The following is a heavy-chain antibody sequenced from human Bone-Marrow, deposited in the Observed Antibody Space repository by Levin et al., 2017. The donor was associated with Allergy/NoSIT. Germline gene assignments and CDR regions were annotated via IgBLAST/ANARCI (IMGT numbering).Heavy chain of an antibody. V-gene: IGHV3-30*03. CDR2: ISYDGSSK. D-gene: IGHD4-11*01. CDR1: GFSFSSFG. Sequence: RAGGSLRLSCAASGFSFSSFGMHWVRQAPGKGLEWVAISYDGSSKYYADSVKGRFTISRDNSKNALYLQMTSLRAEDTAVYYCATERYDYREYYFDYWGQGTLVTVSS. J-gene: IGHJ4*02. CDR3: ATERYDYREYYFDY.